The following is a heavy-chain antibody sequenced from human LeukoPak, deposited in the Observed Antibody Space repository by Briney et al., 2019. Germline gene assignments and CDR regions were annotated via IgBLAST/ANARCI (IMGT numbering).Heavy chain of an antibody. CDR3: ARSRIVGAPRRAFDI. J-gene: IGHJ3*02. D-gene: IGHD1-26*01. CDR2: IYYSGST. CDR1: GGSISSYY. Sequence: SETLSLTCTVSGGSISSYYWSRIRQPPGKGLEWIGYIYYSGSTNYNPSLKSRVTISVDTSKNQFSLKLSSVTAADTAVYYCARSRIVGAPRRAFDIWGQGTMVTVSS. V-gene: IGHV4-59*01.